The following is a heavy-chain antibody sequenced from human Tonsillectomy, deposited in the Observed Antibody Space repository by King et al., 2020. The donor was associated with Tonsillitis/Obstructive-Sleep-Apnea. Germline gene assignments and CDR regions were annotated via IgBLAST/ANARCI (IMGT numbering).Heavy chain of an antibody. J-gene: IGHJ5*02. D-gene: IGHD3-10*02. CDR2: IYYSGST. Sequence: VQLQESGPGLVKPSQTLSLTCTVSGGSISSGGYYWSWIRQHPGKGLEWIGYIYYSGSTYYNPSLKSRVTISIDTSKNQFSLKLSSVTAADTAVYYCARVPRRVSHYVGWFDPWGQGTLVTVSS. CDR3: ARVPRRVSHYVGWFDP. CDR1: GGSISSGGYY. V-gene: IGHV4-31*03.